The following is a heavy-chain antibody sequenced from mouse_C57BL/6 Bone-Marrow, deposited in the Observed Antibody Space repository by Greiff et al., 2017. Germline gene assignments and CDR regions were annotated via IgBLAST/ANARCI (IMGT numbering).Heavy chain of an antibody. CDR2: INPNNGGT. V-gene: IGHV1-26*01. J-gene: IGHJ3*01. CDR3: AGPYYYGSRAY. CDR1: GYTFTDYY. Sequence: EVQLQQSGPELVKPGASVKISCKASGYTFTDYYMNWVKQSHGKSLEWIGDINPNNGGTSYNQKFKGKATLTVDKSTSTAYMELRILTSEDSAVYYCAGPYYYGSRAYWGQGTLVTVSA. D-gene: IGHD1-1*01.